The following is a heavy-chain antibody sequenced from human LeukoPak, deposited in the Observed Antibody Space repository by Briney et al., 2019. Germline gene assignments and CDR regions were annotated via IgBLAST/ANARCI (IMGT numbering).Heavy chain of an antibody. CDR2: IIPILGIA. Sequence: SVKVSCKASGGTFSSYAISWVRQAPGQGLEWMGRIIPILGIANYAQKFQGRVTITADKSTSTAYMELSSLRSEDTAVYYCARGEDIVVVVADYGMDVWGQGTTVTVSS. D-gene: IGHD2-15*01. J-gene: IGHJ6*02. CDR3: ARGEDIVVVVADYGMDV. V-gene: IGHV1-69*04. CDR1: GGTFSSYA.